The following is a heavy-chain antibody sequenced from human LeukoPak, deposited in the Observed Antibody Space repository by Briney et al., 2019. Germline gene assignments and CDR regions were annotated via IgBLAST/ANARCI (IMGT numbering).Heavy chain of an antibody. CDR3: ARDGWL. Sequence: GGSLRLSCAASGFTFSNYWMSWVRQAPGKGLEWVANIKQDGSETYYLDSLKGRFTISRDNAKNSLYLQMNSLRAEDTAVYYCARDGWLRGQGTLVTVSS. CDR1: GFTFSNYW. D-gene: IGHD5-12*01. J-gene: IGHJ4*02. V-gene: IGHV3-7*01. CDR2: IKQDGSET.